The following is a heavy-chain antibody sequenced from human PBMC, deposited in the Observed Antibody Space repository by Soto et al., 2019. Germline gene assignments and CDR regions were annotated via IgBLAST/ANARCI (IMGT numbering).Heavy chain of an antibody. CDR3: AKDCSGGSCYEVYYYYYGMDV. J-gene: IGHJ6*02. Sequence: GSLRLSCAASGFTFSSYAMSWVRQAPGKGLEWVSAISGSGGSTYYADSVKGRFTISRDNSKNTLYLQMNSLRAEDTAVYYCAKDCSGGSCYEVYYYYYGMDVWGQGTTVTVSS. D-gene: IGHD2-15*01. CDR1: GFTFSSYA. CDR2: ISGSGGST. V-gene: IGHV3-23*01.